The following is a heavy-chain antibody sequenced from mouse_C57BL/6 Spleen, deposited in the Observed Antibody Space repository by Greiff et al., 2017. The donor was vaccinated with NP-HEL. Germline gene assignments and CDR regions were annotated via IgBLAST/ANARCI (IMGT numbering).Heavy chain of an antibody. J-gene: IGHJ3*01. Sequence: DVMLVESGGGLVKPGGSLKLSCAASGFTFSDYGMHWVRQAPEKGLEWVAYISSGSSTIYYADTVKGRFTISRDNAKNTLFLQMTSLRSEDTAMYYCATLTLADWGQGTLVTVSA. CDR2: ISSGSSTI. D-gene: IGHD4-1*01. CDR1: GFTFSDYG. CDR3: ATLTLAD. V-gene: IGHV5-17*01.